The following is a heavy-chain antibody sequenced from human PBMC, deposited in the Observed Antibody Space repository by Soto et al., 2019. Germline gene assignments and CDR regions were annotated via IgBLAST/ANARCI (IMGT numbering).Heavy chain of an antibody. D-gene: IGHD3-9*01. V-gene: IGHV3-30*18. CDR2: ISYDGNNK. Sequence: GSLRLSCAASEFTFSNYAMHWVRQAPGKGLQWLAVISYDGNNKYYADSVEGRFTISRDNSKNTLYMYMNSLRAEDTAVYYCAKLPQYDILTGYLNYFDYWGQGTLVTVSS. J-gene: IGHJ4*02. CDR3: AKLPQYDILTGYLNYFDY. CDR1: EFTFSNYA.